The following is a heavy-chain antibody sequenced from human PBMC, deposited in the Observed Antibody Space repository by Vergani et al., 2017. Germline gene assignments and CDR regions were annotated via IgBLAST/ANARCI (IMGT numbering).Heavy chain of an antibody. CDR1: GGTFSSYA. J-gene: IGHJ6*02. Sequence: QVQLVQSGAEVKKPGSSVKVSCKASGGTFSSYAISWVRQAPGQGLEWMGRIIPIFGTANYAQKFQGRVTITADESTSTAYMELSSLGSEDTAVYYGARPAGYSCSSYYYYGMDVWGQGTTVTVSS. CDR3: ARPAGYSCSSYYYYGMDV. CDR2: IIPIFGTA. D-gene: IGHD6-6*01. V-gene: IGHV1-69*18.